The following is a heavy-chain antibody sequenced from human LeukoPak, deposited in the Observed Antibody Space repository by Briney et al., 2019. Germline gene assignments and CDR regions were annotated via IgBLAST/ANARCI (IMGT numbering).Heavy chain of an antibody. CDR2: IKSKTDSGTT. CDR3: TTGHSSGYSFGL. V-gene: IGHV3-15*01. D-gene: IGHD5-18*01. CDR1: GFTFSSAR. Sequence: GGSLRLSCAASGFTFSSARMSWVRQAPGRGLEWVGRIKSKTDSGTTDYAAPVKGRFTISRDDSKNTLYLEMNSLKTEDTAVYYCTTGHSSGYSFGLWGQGTLVTVSS. J-gene: IGHJ4*02.